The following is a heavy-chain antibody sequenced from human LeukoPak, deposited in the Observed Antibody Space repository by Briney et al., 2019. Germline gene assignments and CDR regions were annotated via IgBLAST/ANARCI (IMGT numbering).Heavy chain of an antibody. V-gene: IGHV3-74*01. CDR1: GLTLTNYW. J-gene: IGHJ3*01. D-gene: IGHD3-22*01. CDR3: ARGRVVVITSPEYAFDV. Sequence: GGSLRLSCGASGLTLTNYWIHWVRQVPGKGLVWVSRISGDGSTTSYADSVKGRFTISRDNAKNTLYLQMNSLRAEDTAVYYCARGRVVVITSPEYAFDVWGQGTMVTVSS. CDR2: ISGDGSTT.